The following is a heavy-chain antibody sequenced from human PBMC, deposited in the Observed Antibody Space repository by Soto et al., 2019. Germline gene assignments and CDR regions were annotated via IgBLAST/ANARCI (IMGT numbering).Heavy chain of an antibody. CDR2: IYYSGST. V-gene: IGHV4-39*01. CDR3: ARLGYCSGGSCYRIDY. Sequence: SETLSLTCTVSGGSISSSSYYWGWIRQPPGKGLEWIGSIYYSGSTYYNPSLKSRVTISVDTSKNQFSLKLSSVTAADTAVYYCARLGYCSGGSCYRIDYWGQGTLVTVSS. J-gene: IGHJ4*02. D-gene: IGHD2-15*01. CDR1: GGSISSSSYY.